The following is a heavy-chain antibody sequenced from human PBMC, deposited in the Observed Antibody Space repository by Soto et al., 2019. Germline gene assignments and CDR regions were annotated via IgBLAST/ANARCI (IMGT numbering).Heavy chain of an antibody. CDR3: ARDGAVSCLFDY. D-gene: IGHD6-19*01. CDR1: GFTVSSNY. V-gene: IGHV3-66*01. Sequence: GGSLRLSCAASGFTVSSNYMSWVRQAPGKGLEWVSVIYSGGSTYYADSVKGRFTIYRHNSKNTQYLQMNNLSAEDSAVYYCARDGAVSCLFDYWGQGTLVTVSS. J-gene: IGHJ4*02. CDR2: IYSGGST.